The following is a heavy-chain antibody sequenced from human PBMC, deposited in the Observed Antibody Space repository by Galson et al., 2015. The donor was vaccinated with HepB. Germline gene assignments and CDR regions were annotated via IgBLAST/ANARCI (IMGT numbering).Heavy chain of an antibody. CDR1: GGTFSSYA. J-gene: IGHJ5*02. V-gene: IGHV1-69*01. CDR3: TRELEDSSGPNWFDP. CDR2: IIPIFGTA. D-gene: IGHD6-19*01. Sequence: SCKASGGTFSSYAIXWVRQAPGQGLEWMGGIIPIFGTANYAQKFQGRVTITADESTSTAYMELSSLRSEDTAVYYCTRELEDSSGPNWFDPWGQGTLVTVSS.